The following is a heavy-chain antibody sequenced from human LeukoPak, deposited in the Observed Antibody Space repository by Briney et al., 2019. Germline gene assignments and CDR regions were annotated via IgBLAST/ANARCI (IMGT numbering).Heavy chain of an antibody. Sequence: PSETLSLTCTVSGGSISSGPYYWSWIRQPAGKGLEWIGRIYTSGSTNYNPSLKSRVTISVDTSKNQFSLKLSSVTAADTAVYYCASGIAADLYWGQGTLVTVSS. CDR3: ASGIAADLY. V-gene: IGHV4-61*02. D-gene: IGHD6-13*01. CDR2: IYTSGST. J-gene: IGHJ4*02. CDR1: GGSISSGPYY.